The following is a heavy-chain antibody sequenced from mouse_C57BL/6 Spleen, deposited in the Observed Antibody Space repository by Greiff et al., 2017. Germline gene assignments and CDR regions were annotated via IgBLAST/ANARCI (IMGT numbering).Heavy chain of an antibody. CDR2: IWSDGST. J-gene: IGHJ4*01. D-gene: IGHD3-2*02. Sequence: VQLVESGPGLVAPSQRLSITCTVSGFSLTSYGVHWVRQPPGKGLEWLVVIWSDGSTTYNSALKSRLSISKDNSKSQVFLKMNRLQTDDTAMYYGARPSSSGYDYAMDYWGQGTSVTVSS. CDR1: GFSLTSYG. V-gene: IGHV2-6*03. CDR3: ARPSSSGYDYAMDY.